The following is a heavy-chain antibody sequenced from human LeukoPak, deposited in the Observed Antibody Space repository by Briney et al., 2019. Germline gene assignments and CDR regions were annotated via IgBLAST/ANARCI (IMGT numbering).Heavy chain of an antibody. CDR1: GGSISSHY. D-gene: IGHD3-9*01. CDR3: ARGNDILTGYYLLGYYYYYYMDV. CDR2: IYYSGST. Sequence: PSETPSLTCTVSGGSISSHYWSWIRQPPGKGLEWIGYIYYSGSTNYNPSLKSRVTISVDTSKNQFSLKLSSVTAADTAVYYCARGNDILTGYYLLGYYYYYYMDVWGKGTTVTVSS. V-gene: IGHV4-59*11. J-gene: IGHJ6*03.